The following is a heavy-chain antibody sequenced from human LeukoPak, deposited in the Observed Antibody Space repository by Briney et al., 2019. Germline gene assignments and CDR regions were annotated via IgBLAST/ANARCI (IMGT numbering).Heavy chain of an antibody. V-gene: IGHV4-59*12. D-gene: IGHD5-12*01. J-gene: IGHJ4*02. CDR3: MRGGIGYDSDY. CDR1: GGSISSYY. CDR2: IHHSGST. Sequence: SETLSLTCTVSGGSISSYYWSWIRQPPGKGLEWIGYIHHSGSTYYNPSLKSRVTISVDRSKNQFSLKLSSVTAADTAVYYCMRGGIGYDSDYWGQGNLVTVSS.